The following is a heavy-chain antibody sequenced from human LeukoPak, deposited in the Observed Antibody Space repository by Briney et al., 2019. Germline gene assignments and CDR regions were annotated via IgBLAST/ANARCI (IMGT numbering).Heavy chain of an antibody. CDR1: GGSFSGYY. D-gene: IGHD5-12*01. J-gene: IGHJ4*02. V-gene: IGHV4-34*01. Sequence: EPSETLSLTCAVYGGSFSGYYWSWLRHPPGKGREGIGEINHSGSTNYHPSLESRVTIRVDTSKKHFFLKLSSVTAAATAFYYWARSLRLSGYNSHWGQGTLVTVSS. CDR2: INHSGST. CDR3: ARSLRLSGYNSH.